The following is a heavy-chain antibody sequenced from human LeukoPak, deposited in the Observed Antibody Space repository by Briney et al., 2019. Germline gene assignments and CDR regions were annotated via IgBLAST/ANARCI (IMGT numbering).Heavy chain of an antibody. CDR1: GFTFSSYA. D-gene: IGHD6-13*01. Sequence: GGSLRLSCAASGFTFSSYAMHWVRQAPGKGLEWVAVISYDGSNKYYADSVKGRFTISRDNSKNTLYLQMNSLRAEDTAVYYCARVFCIAAAGTCDYYYYGMDVWGQGTTVTVSS. J-gene: IGHJ6*02. V-gene: IGHV3-30-3*01. CDR3: ARVFCIAAAGTCDYYYYGMDV. CDR2: ISYDGSNK.